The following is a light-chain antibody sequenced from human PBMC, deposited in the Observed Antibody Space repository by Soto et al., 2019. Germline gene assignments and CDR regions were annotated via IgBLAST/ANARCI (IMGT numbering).Light chain of an antibody. Sequence: QSVLTQAPSASGTPGQRVTISCSGSSSNIGSNTVSWYQQVPGTAPKLLIYSNDQRPSGVPDRFSGSKSGTSASLAIGGLQSEDEADYYCAAWDDSLNGGVFGGGTQLTVL. J-gene: IGLJ3*02. CDR1: SSNIGSNT. CDR2: SND. V-gene: IGLV1-44*01. CDR3: AAWDDSLNGGV.